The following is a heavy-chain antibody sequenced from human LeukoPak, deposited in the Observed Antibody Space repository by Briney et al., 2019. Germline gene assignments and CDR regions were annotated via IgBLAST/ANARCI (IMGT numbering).Heavy chain of an antibody. Sequence: PSETLSLTCTVSGGSISSYYRSWIRQPPGKGLEWIGYIYYSGSTNYNPSLKSRVTISVDTSKNQFSLKLSSVTAADTAVYYCARHSQLLLGWFDPWGQGTLVTVSS. CDR3: ARHSQLLLGWFDP. D-gene: IGHD2-2*01. J-gene: IGHJ5*02. CDR1: GGSISSYY. CDR2: IYYSGST. V-gene: IGHV4-59*01.